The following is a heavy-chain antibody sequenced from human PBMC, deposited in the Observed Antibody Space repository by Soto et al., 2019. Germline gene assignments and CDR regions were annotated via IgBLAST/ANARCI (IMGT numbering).Heavy chain of an antibody. D-gene: IGHD4-17*01. Sequence: SETLSLTCTVSGGSVSSGSYYWSWIRQPPGKGLEWIGYIYYSGSTNYNPSLKSRVTISVDTSKNQFSLKLSSVTAADTAVYYCARVNDYGDQGSYFDYWGQGTLVTVSS. J-gene: IGHJ4*02. CDR3: ARVNDYGDQGSYFDY. V-gene: IGHV4-61*01. CDR1: GGSVSSGSYY. CDR2: IYYSGST.